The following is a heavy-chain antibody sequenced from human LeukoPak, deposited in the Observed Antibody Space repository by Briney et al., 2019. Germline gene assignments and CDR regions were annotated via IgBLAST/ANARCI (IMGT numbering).Heavy chain of an antibody. V-gene: IGHV1-18*01. CDR3: ARDQYYYGSGSYYNRIVWFDP. Sequence: EASVKVSCKASGYTFTSYGISWVRQAPGQGLEWMGWISAYNGNTNYAQKLQGRVTMTTDTSTSTAYMELRSLRSDDTAVYYCARDQYYYGSGSYYNRIVWFDPWGQGTLVTVSS. D-gene: IGHD3-10*01. J-gene: IGHJ5*02. CDR2: ISAYNGNT. CDR1: GYTFTSYG.